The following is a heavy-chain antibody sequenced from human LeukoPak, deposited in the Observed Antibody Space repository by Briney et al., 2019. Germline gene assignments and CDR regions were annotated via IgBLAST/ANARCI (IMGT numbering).Heavy chain of an antibody. V-gene: IGHV4-4*07. CDR2: IYTSGST. J-gene: IGHJ4*02. CDR3: ARDLQTDDAFDY. CDR1: GGSINNYF. D-gene: IGHD2-21*02. Sequence: SETLSLTCTVSGGSINNYFWSWIRQPAGKRLEWIRRIYTSGSTNYNPSLKSRVTMSVDTSKNQFSLKLSSVTAADTAVYYCARDLQTDDAFDYWGQGTLVTVSS.